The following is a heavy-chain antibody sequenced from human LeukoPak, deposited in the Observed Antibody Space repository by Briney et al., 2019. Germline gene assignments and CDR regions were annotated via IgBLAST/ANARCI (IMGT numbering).Heavy chain of an antibody. Sequence: QPGGSLRLSCAASEFTFSNYWMHWVRQAPGKGLVWVSRINSGGSSTSYAESVKGRFTISRDNAKNTLYLQMNSLRAEDTAVYYCARGAPIYFDYWGQGTPVTVSS. CDR1: EFTFSNYW. CDR2: INSGGSST. V-gene: IGHV3-74*01. J-gene: IGHJ4*02. CDR3: ARGAPIYFDY.